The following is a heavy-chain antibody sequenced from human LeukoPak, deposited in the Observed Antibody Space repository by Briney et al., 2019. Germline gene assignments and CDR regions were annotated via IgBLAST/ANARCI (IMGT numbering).Heavy chain of an antibody. CDR1: GFTFTNYG. J-gene: IGHJ4*02. D-gene: IGHD3-9*01. CDR2: ISTYNGDT. CDR3: ARDPGQYYDILTGYYTPYYFDY. V-gene: IGHV1-18*01. Sequence: ASVKVPCKASGFTFTNYGISWVRQAPGQGLEWMGWISTYNGDTDYAQKLQGRVTMTADTSTSTAYMELRSLRSDDTAVYYCARDPGQYYDILTGYYTPYYFDYWGQGTLVTVSS.